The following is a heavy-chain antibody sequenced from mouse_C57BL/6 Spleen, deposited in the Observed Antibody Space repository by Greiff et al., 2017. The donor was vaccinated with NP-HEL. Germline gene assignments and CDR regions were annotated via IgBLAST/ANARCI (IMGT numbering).Heavy chain of an antibody. D-gene: IGHD2-5*01. CDR1: GYAFSSSW. CDR3: AKSNLYAMDD. CDR2: IYPGDGDT. Sequence: VKLQESGPELVKPGASVKISCKASGYAFSSSWMNWVKQRPGKGLEWIGRIYPGDGDTNYNGKFKGKATLTADKSSSTAYMQLSSLTSEDSAVYFCAKSNLYAMDDWGQGTSVTVSS. V-gene: IGHV1-82*01. J-gene: IGHJ4*01.